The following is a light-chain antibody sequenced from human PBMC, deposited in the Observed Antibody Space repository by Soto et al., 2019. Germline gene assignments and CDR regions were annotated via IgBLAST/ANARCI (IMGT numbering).Light chain of an antibody. Sequence: EIVMTQSPATLSVSPGETASLSCRASQSAGNFLAWYQQKPGQAPRLLIFGASSRATGIPDRFSGSGSGTDFTLSISRLEPEDFAVYYCQQFGGSLTFGGGTKVDIK. CDR1: QSAGNF. CDR3: QQFGGSLT. V-gene: IGKV3-20*01. J-gene: IGKJ4*01. CDR2: GAS.